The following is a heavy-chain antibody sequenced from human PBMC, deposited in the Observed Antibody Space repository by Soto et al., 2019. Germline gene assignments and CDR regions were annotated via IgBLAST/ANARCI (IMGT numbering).Heavy chain of an antibody. Sequence: QVQLVESGGGVVQPGRSLRLSCAASGFTFINYAMHWVRQAPGKGLEWVAVISYDGSNKYYADSVKGRFTISRDNSKNTMYLQMNSLSAEDTAVYHCARDQVKGTMTILWGQGTLGTVSS. J-gene: IGHJ4*02. V-gene: IGHV3-30-3*01. CDR2: ISYDGSNK. CDR3: ARDQVKGTMTIL. D-gene: IGHD4-17*01. CDR1: GFTFINYA.